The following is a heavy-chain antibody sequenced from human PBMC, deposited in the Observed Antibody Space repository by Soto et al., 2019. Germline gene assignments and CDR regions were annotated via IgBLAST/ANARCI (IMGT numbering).Heavy chain of an antibody. V-gene: IGHV1-2*04. J-gene: IGHJ4*02. CDR3: ASGICGGDCYYYNY. CDR2: INPNSGGT. D-gene: IGHD2-21*01. CDR1: GYTFTGYY. Sequence: ASVKVSCKASGYTFTGYYMHWVRQAPGQGLEWMGWINPNSGGTNYAQKFQGWVTMTRDTSISTAYMELSRLRSDDTAVYYCASGICGGDCYYYNYWGQGTLVTVSS.